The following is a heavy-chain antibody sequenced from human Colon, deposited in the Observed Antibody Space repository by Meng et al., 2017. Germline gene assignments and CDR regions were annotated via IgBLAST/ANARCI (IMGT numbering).Heavy chain of an antibody. CDR2: IYHSGST. CDR1: GDSIRSSNW. V-gene: IGHV4-4*02. J-gene: IGHJ4*02. CDR3: ARVIYASGNMAHLDY. Sequence: QGQLQEWGPGLVKPSGTLSLTCAVSGDSIRSSNWWSWVRQPPGRGLEWIGEIYHSGSTNYNPSLKNRVTMTVDKSKNEFSLTLSSVTAADTAFYYCARVIYASGNMAHLDYWGQGTLVTVSS. D-gene: IGHD3-10*01.